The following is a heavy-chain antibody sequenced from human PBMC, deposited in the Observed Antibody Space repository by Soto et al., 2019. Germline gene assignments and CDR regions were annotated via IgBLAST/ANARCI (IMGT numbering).Heavy chain of an antibody. CDR3: ARGGGYYGSGTYPFDY. J-gene: IGHJ4*02. CDR2: ISVYNYNT. CDR1: GYTFSNYG. D-gene: IGHD3-10*01. V-gene: IGHV1-18*01. Sequence: QVQLVQSGAEVKKPGASVKVSCKTSGYTFSNYGIAWVRQAPGQGLEWMGWISVYNYNTNHAQKLQGQCTMTRDISTSTANMELRSLISDDTAVYYCARGGGYYGSGTYPFDYWGQGTLVTVSS.